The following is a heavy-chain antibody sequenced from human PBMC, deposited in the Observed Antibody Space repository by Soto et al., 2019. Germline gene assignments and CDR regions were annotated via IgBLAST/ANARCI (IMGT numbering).Heavy chain of an antibody. Sequence: GESLKFSCKGSGYSFTSYWIGWVRQMPENGLEWTGIIYPGDSDTRYSPSFQGQVTISADKSISTAYLQWSSLKASDTAMYYCARQGTPTTFGVVKYYYYGMDVWAQETTVSVS. CDR1: GYSFTSYW. CDR2: IYPGDSDT. CDR3: ARQGTPTTFGVVKYYYYGMDV. V-gene: IGHV5-51*01. D-gene: IGHD3-3*01. J-gene: IGHJ6*02.